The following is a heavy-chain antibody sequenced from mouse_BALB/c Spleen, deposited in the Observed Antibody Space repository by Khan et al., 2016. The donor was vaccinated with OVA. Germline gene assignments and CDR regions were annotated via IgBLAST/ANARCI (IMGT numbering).Heavy chain of an antibody. V-gene: IGHV1S81*02. Sequence: QVQLQQSGAALVKPGASVKLSCKASGYTFTSYYVYWVNQCPGQGLEWIGEINPSNGGSNFHEKFKDKATLTVDQSTSTTSMQLSSLTSVDSAVYYCTSGGYGSVAYWGQGTLVTVSA. D-gene: IGHD3-1*01. CDR1: GYTFTSYY. CDR3: TSGGYGSVAY. J-gene: IGHJ3*01. CDR2: INPSNGGS.